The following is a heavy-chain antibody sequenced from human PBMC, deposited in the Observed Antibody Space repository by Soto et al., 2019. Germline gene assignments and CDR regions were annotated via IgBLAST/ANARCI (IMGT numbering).Heavy chain of an antibody. CDR3: ARDRHSNSYYFDY. CDR2: INPNSGGT. J-gene: IGHJ4*02. Sequence: SVKVSCKASGYTFTGYYMHWVRQAPGQGLEWMGWINPNSGGTNYAQKFQGWVTMTRDTSISTAYMELSRLRSDDTAVYYCARDRHSNSYYFDYWGQGTLVTSPQ. V-gene: IGHV1-2*04. CDR1: GYTFTGYY. D-gene: IGHD4-4*01.